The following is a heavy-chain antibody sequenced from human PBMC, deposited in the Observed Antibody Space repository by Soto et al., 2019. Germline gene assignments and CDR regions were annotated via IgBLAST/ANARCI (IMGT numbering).Heavy chain of an antibody. CDR3: ARSIRGPRRFNGMDV. Sequence: SGPTLVNPTETLTLTCTFSGFSLTSPGMCVSWIRQSPGKALEWLALIERDDDDKYYSTSLKTRPTISKDTRKNQVVLTMANMEPADTATYYCARSIRGPRRFNGMDVWGQGTTVTVSS. D-gene: IGHD1-20*01. J-gene: IGHJ6*02. CDR1: GFSLTSPGMC. CDR2: IERDDDDK. V-gene: IGHV2-70*13.